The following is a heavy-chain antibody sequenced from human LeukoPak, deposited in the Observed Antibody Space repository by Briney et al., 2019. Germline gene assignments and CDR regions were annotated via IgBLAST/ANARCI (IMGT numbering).Heavy chain of an antibody. D-gene: IGHD3-22*01. CDR3: ARAYDSSGYALNFDY. CDR2: LSWNSGSI. Sequence: GGSLRLSRAASGFTFDDYAMHWARQAPGKGLEWGSGLSWNSGSIGYADSVKGRFTISRDNAKNSLYLQMNSLRAEDTALYYCARAYDSSGYALNFDYWGQGTQVTVSS. V-gene: IGHV3-9*01. J-gene: IGHJ4*02. CDR1: GFTFDDYA.